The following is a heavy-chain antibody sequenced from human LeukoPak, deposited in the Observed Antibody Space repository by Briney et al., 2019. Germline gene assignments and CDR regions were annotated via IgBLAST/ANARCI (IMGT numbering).Heavy chain of an antibody. V-gene: IGHV3-23*01. CDR3: ARTNGYYDL. Sequence: GGSLRLSCAASGFTFSSHGISWVRQAPGKGLEWVSGISGSGGSTFYADSVKGRFTISRDNSKNTAYLQLNSLRAEDMAVYYCARTNGYYDLWGRGTLVTVSS. J-gene: IGHJ2*01. CDR2: ISGSGGST. CDR1: GFTFSSHG. D-gene: IGHD1/OR15-1a*01.